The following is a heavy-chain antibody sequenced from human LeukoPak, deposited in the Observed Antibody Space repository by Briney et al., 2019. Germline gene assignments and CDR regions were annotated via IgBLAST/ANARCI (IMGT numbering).Heavy chain of an antibody. CDR2: ISSSSTI. CDR1: GFTFSSYS. CDR3: ARVGGLTTFDY. J-gene: IGHJ4*02. V-gene: IGHV3-48*02. Sequence: AGGSLRLSCAASGFTFSSYSMNWVRQAPGKGLEWVSYISSSSTIYYADSVKGRFTISRDNAKNSLYLQMNSLRDEDTAVYYCARVGGLTTFDYWGQGTLVTVSS. D-gene: IGHD3-9*01.